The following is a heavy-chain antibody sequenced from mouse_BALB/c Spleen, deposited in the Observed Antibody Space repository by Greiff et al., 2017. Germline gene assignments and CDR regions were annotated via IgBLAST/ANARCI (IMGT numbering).Heavy chain of an antibody. CDR2: ISDGGSYT. Sequence: EVMLVESGGDLVKPGGSLKLSCAASGFTFSSYGMSWVRQTPDKRLEWVATISDGGSYTYYPDSVKGRFTISRDNAKNNLYLQMSSLKSEDTAMYYCARAYYYGNAMDYWGQGTSVTVSS. CDR1: GFTFSSYG. CDR3: ARAYYYGNAMDY. D-gene: IGHD1-1*01. J-gene: IGHJ4*01. V-gene: IGHV5-6*01.